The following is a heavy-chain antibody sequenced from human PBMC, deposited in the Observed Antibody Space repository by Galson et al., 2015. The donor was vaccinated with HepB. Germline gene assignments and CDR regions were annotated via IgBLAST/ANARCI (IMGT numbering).Heavy chain of an antibody. D-gene: IGHD3-3*02. J-gene: IGHJ5*02. CDR1: GITFSDYY. CDR2: ISSNSSHT. Sequence: SLRLSCAASGITFSDYYMSWIRQAPGKGLEWVSDISSNSSHTNYADSVKGRFTISRDNAKNSLYLEMNSLRVEDTAMYYCAELGGFDPWGLGTLVTVSS. V-gene: IGHV3-11*06. CDR3: AELGGFDP.